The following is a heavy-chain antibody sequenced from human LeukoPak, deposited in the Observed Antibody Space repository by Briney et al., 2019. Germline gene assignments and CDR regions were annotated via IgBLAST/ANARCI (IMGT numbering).Heavy chain of an antibody. CDR2: IHTSGST. CDR3: ARRDISSGWSFDY. V-gene: IGHV4-4*07. CDR1: GGSISNYH. Sequence: VKPSEILSLTCTVSGGSISNYHWSWIRQPAGKGLEWIGQIHTSGSTNYNPPLKSRVSMSIDTTEDQVSLTIRSVTAADTAFYYCARRDISSGWSFDYWGQGTLVTVSS. J-gene: IGHJ4*02. D-gene: IGHD6-19*01.